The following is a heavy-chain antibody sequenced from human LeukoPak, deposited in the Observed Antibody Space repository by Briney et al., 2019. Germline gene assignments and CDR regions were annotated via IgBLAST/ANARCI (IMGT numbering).Heavy chain of an antibody. CDR1: GSSINSYY. V-gene: IGHV4-4*07. CDR3: ASHSSGWYREAFDI. J-gene: IGHJ3*02. Sequence: KPSETLSLTCTVSGSSINSYYWSWIRQPAGKGLEWIGRIYTSGSTNYNPSLKSRVTMSVDTSKNQFSLKLSSVTAADTAVYYCASHSSGWYREAFDIWGQGTMVTVSS. D-gene: IGHD6-19*01. CDR2: IYTSGST.